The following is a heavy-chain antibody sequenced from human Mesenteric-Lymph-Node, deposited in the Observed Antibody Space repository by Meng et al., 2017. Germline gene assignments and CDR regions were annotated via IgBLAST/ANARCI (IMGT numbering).Heavy chain of an antibody. J-gene: IGHJ4*02. Sequence: GESLKISCAASGFTVSSNYMSWVRQAPGKGLGWVSVIYSGGSTYYADSVKGRFTISRDNSKHTLYLQMNSLRAEDTAVYYCARAARIVVVISTPDFDYWGQGTLVTVSS. V-gene: IGHV3-66*02. D-gene: IGHD3-22*01. CDR3: ARAARIVVVISTPDFDY. CDR1: GFTVSSNY. CDR2: IYSGGST.